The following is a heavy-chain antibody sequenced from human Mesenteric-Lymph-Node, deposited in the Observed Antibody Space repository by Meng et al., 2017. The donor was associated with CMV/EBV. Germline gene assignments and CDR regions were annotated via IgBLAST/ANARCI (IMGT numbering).Heavy chain of an antibody. J-gene: IGHJ4*02. Sequence: AVSCGSISSSNLWSWVRQPPGKGLEWIGEIYHSGSTNYNPSLKSRVTISVDKSKNQFSLKLSSVTAADTAVYYCARGNTMVRGVFDYWGQGTLVTVSS. D-gene: IGHD3-10*01. V-gene: IGHV4-4*02. CDR1: CGSISSSNL. CDR3: ARGNTMVRGVFDY. CDR2: IYHSGST.